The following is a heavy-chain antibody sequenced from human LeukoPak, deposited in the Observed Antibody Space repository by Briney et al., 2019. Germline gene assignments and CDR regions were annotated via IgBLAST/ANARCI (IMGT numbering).Heavy chain of an antibody. CDR3: ARRISLEY. CDR1: GFTFSDYS. D-gene: IGHD2/OR15-2a*01. V-gene: IGHV3-11*01. J-gene: IGHJ4*02. Sequence: GGSLRLSCAASGFTFSDYSMSWIRQAPGKGLEWVSYLYSSGSIIYYADPVKGRFTISRDNAKNSLYLQMNSLRAEDTAVYYCARRISLEYWGQETQVTLSS. CDR2: LYSSGSII.